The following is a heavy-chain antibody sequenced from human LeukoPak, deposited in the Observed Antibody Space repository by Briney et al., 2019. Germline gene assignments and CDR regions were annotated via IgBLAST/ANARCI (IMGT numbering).Heavy chain of an antibody. J-gene: IGHJ4*02. D-gene: IGHD2-15*01. V-gene: IGHV4-39*01. Sequence: PSETLSLTCTVSGGSISSSSYYWGWLRQPPGKGLEWIGSIYYSGSTYYNPSLKSRVTISVDTSKNQFSLKLSSVTAADTAVYYCARQTLDCSGGSCYGYFDYWGQGTLVTVSS. CDR1: GGSISSSSYY. CDR2: IYYSGST. CDR3: ARQTLDCSGGSCYGYFDY.